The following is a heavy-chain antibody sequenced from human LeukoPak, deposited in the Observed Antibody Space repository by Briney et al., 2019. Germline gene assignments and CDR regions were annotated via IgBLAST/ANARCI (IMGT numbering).Heavy chain of an antibody. J-gene: IGHJ4*02. V-gene: IGHV3-30*02. Sequence: PGGSLRLSCAASGFIFSTYGIHWLRQAPGKGLEWVAFIRYDGSNIYFADCVKGRFTISIDRSKNIVFLQMNSLRPEYTAVYYCAHDVGIVPFDYWGQGTLVTVSS. CDR2: IRYDGSNI. CDR3: AHDVGIVPFDY. D-gene: IGHD1-26*01. CDR1: GFIFSTYG.